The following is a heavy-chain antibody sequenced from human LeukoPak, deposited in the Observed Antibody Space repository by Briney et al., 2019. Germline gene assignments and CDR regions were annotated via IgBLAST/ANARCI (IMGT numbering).Heavy chain of an antibody. CDR2: IYYSGST. CDR3: ARVIGDCCDTTTDP. D-gene: IGHD2-21*01. V-gene: IGHV4-30-4*01. J-gene: IGHJ5*02. CDR1: GGSISSGDYY. Sequence: SETLSLTCTVSGGSISSGDYYWSWIRQPPGKGLEWIGYIYYSGSTYYDPSLKSRVTISVDTSKNQFSLKLSSVTAADTAVYYCARVIGDCCDTTTDPWGQGTLVTVSS.